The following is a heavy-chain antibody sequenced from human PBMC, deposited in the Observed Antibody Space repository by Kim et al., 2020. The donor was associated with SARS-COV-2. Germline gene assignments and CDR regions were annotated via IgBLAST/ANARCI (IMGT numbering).Heavy chain of an antibody. CDR1: GYTFTSYA. D-gene: IGHD3-10*01. J-gene: IGHJ4*02. V-gene: IGHV1-3*01. CDR3: ARGRRDYYGSGSYYWEGY. Sequence: ASVKVSCKASGYTFTSYAMHWVRQAPGQRLEWMGWINACNGNTKYSQKFQGRVTITRDTSASTAYMELSSLRSEDTAVYYCARGRRDYYGSGSYYWEGYWGQGTLVTVSS. CDR2: INACNGNT.